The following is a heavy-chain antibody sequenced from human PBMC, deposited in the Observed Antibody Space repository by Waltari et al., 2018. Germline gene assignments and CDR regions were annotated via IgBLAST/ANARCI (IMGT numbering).Heavy chain of an antibody. D-gene: IGHD3-10*01. Sequence: QVQLLKSGGGVVQHGGSLRLSCAASGFTFSSYVLHWVRQAPGKGLEWVAFIRYDGSNKYYADSVKGRFTISRDNSKNTLYLQMNSLRAEDTAVYYCAKAGLGYFDYWGQGTLVTVSS. CDR1: GFTFSSYV. CDR3: AKAGLGYFDY. V-gene: IGHV3-30*02. J-gene: IGHJ4*02. CDR2: IRYDGSNK.